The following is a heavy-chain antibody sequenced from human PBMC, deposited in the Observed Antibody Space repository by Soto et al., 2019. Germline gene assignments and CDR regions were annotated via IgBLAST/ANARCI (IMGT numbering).Heavy chain of an antibody. D-gene: IGHD2-2*01. J-gene: IGHJ6*02. CDR2: TYYRSKWYN. CDR1: GDSVSSNSAA. CDR3: ARITDYCSSTSCYEGYYYYGMDV. Sequence: PSQTLSLTCAISGDSVSSNSAAWNWIRQSPSRSLEWLGRTYYRSKWYNDYAVSVKSRITINPDTSKNQFSLQLNSVTPEDTAVYYCARITDYCSSTSCYEGYYYYGMDVWGQGTTVTVSS. V-gene: IGHV6-1*01.